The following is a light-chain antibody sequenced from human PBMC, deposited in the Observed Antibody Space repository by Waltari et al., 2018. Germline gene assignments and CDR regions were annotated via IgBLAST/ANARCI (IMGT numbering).Light chain of an antibody. CDR3: SSYTGSSTLV. CDR1: SSDIGGYDY. V-gene: IGLV2-14*03. J-gene: IGLJ2*01. CDR2: DVS. Sequence: QSALTQPASVSGSPGQSITISCTGTSSDIGGYDYVSWYQQHPGEAPRLIIYDVSKRPSGVSNRFSGSKSGNTASLTISGLQAEDEADYHCSSYTGSSTLVFGGGTKVTVL.